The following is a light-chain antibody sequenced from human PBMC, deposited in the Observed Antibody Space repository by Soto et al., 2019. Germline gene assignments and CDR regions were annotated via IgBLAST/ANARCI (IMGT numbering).Light chain of an antibody. CDR2: AAY. J-gene: IGKJ1*01. Sequence: DIQMTQSPSSLSASVGDTITITCRASQRISTHLNWYQQKPGKAPNLLIYAAYNLQSGLPSRFSGSGSGTDFTLTISSLQPEDCATYYCQQSYSTPRTCGQGTKVEIK. CDR1: QRISTH. V-gene: IGKV1-39*01. CDR3: QQSYSTPRT.